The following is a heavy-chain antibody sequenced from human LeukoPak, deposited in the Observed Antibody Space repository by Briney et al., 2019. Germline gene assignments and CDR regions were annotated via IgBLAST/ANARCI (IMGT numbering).Heavy chain of an antibody. Sequence: PGGSLRLSCAASGFTFSSYAMHWVRQAPGKGLEWVAAISDSGGSTYYADSVKGRFTISRDNSKNTLYLQMNSLRAEDTAVYYCSKWHSGSYQNAIDIWGQGTMVTVSS. CDR3: SKWHSGSYQNAIDI. V-gene: IGHV3-23*01. D-gene: IGHD1-26*01. J-gene: IGHJ3*02. CDR2: ISDSGGST. CDR1: GFTFSSYA.